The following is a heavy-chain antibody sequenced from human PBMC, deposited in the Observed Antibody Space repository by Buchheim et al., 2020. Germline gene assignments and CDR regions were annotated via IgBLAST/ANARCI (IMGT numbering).Heavy chain of an antibody. Sequence: QVQLQQWGAGLLKPSETLSLTCAVYGGSFSGYYWSWIRQPPGKGLEWIGEINHSGSTNYNPSLKSRVTISIDKSKNQFSLKLTSVTAADTAVYFCARRSNWYYSIDAWGQGT. V-gene: IGHV4-34*01. J-gene: IGHJ5*02. CDR1: GGSFSGYY. D-gene: IGHD1-7*01. CDR3: ARRSNWYYSIDA. CDR2: INHSGST.